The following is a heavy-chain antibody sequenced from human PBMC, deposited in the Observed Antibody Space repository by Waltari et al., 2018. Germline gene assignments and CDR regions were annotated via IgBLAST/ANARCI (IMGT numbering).Heavy chain of an antibody. J-gene: IGHJ5*02. CDR1: GFTFSSYG. CDR2: IWYDGSNK. V-gene: IGHV3-33*01. D-gene: IGHD6-19*01. Sequence: QVQLVESGGGVVQPGRSLRLSCAASGFTFSSYGMHWVHQAPGKGLEWVAVIWYDGSNKYYADSVKGRFTISRDNSKNTLYLQMNSLRAEDTAVYYCARASVAEVSSGFFDPWGQGTLVTVSS. CDR3: ARASVAEVSSGFFDP.